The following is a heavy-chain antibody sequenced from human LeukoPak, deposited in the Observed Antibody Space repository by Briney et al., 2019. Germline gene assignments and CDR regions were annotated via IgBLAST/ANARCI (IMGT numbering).Heavy chain of an antibody. CDR1: GGSFSGYY. J-gene: IGHJ4*02. D-gene: IGHD5-24*01. CDR3: ARVQGDGYNFDY. V-gene: IGHV4-34*01. Sequence: PSETLSLTCAVYGGSFSGYYWSWIRQPPGKGLEWIGEINHSGSTNYNPSLKSRVTISIDTPKNQFSLKLSSVTAADTAVYYCARVQGDGYNFDYWGQGTLVTVSS. CDR2: INHSGST.